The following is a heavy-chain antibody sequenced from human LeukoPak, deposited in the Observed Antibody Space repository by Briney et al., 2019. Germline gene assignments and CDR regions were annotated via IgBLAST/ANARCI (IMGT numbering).Heavy chain of an antibody. V-gene: IGHV4-59*01. D-gene: IGHD3-16*01. J-gene: IGHJ5*02. CDR3: ARSRGGYGDYGSWFDP. CDR1: GGSISSYY. CDR2: IYYSGST. Sequence: TSEALSLTCTVSGGSISSYYWSWIRQPPGKGLEWIGYIYYSGSTNYNPSLKSRVTISVKTSKNQFSLKLSSVTAADTAVYYCARSRGGYGDYGSWFDPWGQGILVTVSS.